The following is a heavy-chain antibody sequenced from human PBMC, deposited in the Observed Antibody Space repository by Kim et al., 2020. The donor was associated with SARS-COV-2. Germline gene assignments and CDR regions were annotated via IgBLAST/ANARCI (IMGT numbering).Heavy chain of an antibody. V-gene: IGHV1-69*13. CDR2: IIPIFGTA. J-gene: IGHJ3*02. D-gene: IGHD3-22*01. Sequence: SVKVSCKASGGTFSSYAISWVRQAPGQGLEWMGGIIPIFGTANYAQKFQGRVTITADESTSTAYMELSSLRSEDTAVYYCAVRITMIVVVNPYAFDIWGQGTMVTVSS. CDR1: GGTFSSYA. CDR3: AVRITMIVVVNPYAFDI.